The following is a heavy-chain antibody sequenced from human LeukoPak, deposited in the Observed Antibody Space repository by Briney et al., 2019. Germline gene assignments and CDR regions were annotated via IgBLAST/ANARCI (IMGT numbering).Heavy chain of an antibody. Sequence: GGSLRLSCAASGFTFSSYAMSWVCQAPGKGLEWVSAISGGGGSTYYADSVKGRFTISRDNSKNTLYLQMDSLRAEDTAVYYCAKDPDCGGDCYSTRDYWGQGTLVTVSS. CDR3: AKDPDCGGDCYSTRDY. J-gene: IGHJ4*02. D-gene: IGHD2-21*02. CDR2: ISGGGGST. V-gene: IGHV3-23*01. CDR1: GFTFSSYA.